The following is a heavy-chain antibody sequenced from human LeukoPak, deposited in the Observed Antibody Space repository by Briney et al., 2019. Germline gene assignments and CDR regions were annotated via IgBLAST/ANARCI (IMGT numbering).Heavy chain of an antibody. J-gene: IGHJ5*02. CDR1: GGSFSGYY. V-gene: IGHV4-34*01. CDR3: ARSPTSRKYCSGGSCSNWFDP. CDR2: INHSGST. Sequence: PSETLSLTCAVYGGSFSGYYWSWIRQPPGKGLEWIGEINHSGSTNYNPSLKSRVTISVDTSKNQFSLKLSSVTAADTAVYYCARSPTSRKYCSGGSCSNWFDPWGQGTLVTVSS. D-gene: IGHD2-15*01.